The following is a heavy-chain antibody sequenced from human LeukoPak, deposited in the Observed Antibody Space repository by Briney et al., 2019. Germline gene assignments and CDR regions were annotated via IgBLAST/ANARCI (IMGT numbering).Heavy chain of an antibody. CDR1: GFTFSSYE. D-gene: IGHD3-10*01. CDR3: ARAARSDSGSLHYFDH. V-gene: IGHV3-48*03. Sequence: PGFSLTLSCAASGFTFSSYEMHWVRQAPGKGREWVAYISSSGSTIYYAGAVKGRFTISRENVKNSLYLRMNSLRVGETAVYYCARAARSDSGSLHYFDHWGQGTLVSVSS. CDR2: ISSSGSTI. J-gene: IGHJ4*02.